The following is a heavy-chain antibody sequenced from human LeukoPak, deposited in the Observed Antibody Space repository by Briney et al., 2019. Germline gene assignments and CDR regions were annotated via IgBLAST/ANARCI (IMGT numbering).Heavy chain of an antibody. CDR1: GFTFDDYA. CDR2: ISWNSGSI. Sequence: GGSLRLSCAASGFTFDDYAMHWVRQAPGRGLEWVSGISWNSGSIGYADSVRGRFTISRDNAKNSLYLQMNSLRAEDTAVYYCARDWDFDYWGQGTLVTVSS. J-gene: IGHJ4*02. V-gene: IGHV3-9*01. CDR3: ARDWDFDY.